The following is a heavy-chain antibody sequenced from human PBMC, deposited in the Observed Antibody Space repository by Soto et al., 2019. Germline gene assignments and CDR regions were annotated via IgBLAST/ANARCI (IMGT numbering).Heavy chain of an antibody. J-gene: IGHJ4*02. CDR1: GGSISSYY. D-gene: IGHD3-16*01. Sequence: QVQLQESGPGLVKPSETLSITCTVSGGSISSYYWSWIRQPPGKGLEWIGYIYYSGGSNYNPSLKSRCITTVNPPKTHFSLKMSPVTAADPAVDDWARRYGGNLAYWGQGTLVTVSS. CDR2: IYYSGGS. V-gene: IGHV4-59*08. CDR3: ARRYGGNLAY.